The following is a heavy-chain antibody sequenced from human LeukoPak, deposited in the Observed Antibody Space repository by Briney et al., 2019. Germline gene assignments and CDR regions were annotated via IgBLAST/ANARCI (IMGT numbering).Heavy chain of an antibody. CDR1: GFTFSSYS. D-gene: IGHD6-13*01. CDR3: ARVLEAASFDY. V-gene: IGHV3-21*01. Sequence: GGSLRLSCAASGFTFSSYSMNWVRQAPGKGLEWVSSISSSSNCIYYADSVKGRFTMSRDNAKNSLYLQMNSLRAEDTAVYYCARVLEAASFDYWGQGTLVTVSS. J-gene: IGHJ4*02. CDR2: ISSSSNCI.